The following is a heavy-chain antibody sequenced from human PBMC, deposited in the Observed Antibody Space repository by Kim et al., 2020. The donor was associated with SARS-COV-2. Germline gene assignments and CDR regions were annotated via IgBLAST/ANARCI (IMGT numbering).Heavy chain of an antibody. CDR3: ARLPLPGYYDSSGNWFDP. CDR1: GGSISSGGYY. CDR2: IYYSGST. D-gene: IGHD3-22*01. Sequence: SETLSLTCTVSGGSISSGGYYLSWIRQHPGKGLEWIGYIYYSGSTYYNPSLKSRVTISVDTSKNQFSLKLSSVTAADTAVYYCARLPLPGYYDSSGNWFDPWGQGTLVTVSS. V-gene: IGHV4-31*03. J-gene: IGHJ5*02.